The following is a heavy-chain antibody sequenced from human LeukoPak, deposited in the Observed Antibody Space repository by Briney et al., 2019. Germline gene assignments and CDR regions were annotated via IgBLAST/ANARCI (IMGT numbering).Heavy chain of an antibody. D-gene: IGHD5-24*01. Sequence: SQTLSLTCAVYGGSFSGYYWSWIRHPPGKGLEWIGEINHSGSTNYNPSLKSRVTISVDTYTDQFSLKLSSVTAADTAVYYCARVFEPEMPFDYWGQGTLVTVSS. CDR2: INHSGST. J-gene: IGHJ4*02. CDR3: ARVFEPEMPFDY. V-gene: IGHV4-34*01. CDR1: GGSFSGYY.